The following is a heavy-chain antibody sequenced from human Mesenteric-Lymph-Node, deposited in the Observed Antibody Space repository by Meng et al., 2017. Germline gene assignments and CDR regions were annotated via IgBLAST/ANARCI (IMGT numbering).Heavy chain of an antibody. CDR2: IYYSGST. CDR3: ARDIVVVVAATLPDAFDI. D-gene: IGHD2-15*01. Sequence: SETLSLTCTVSGGSISSYYWSWIRQPPGKGLEWIGYIYYSGSTNYNPSLKSRVTISVDTSKNQFSLKLSSVTAADTAVYYCARDIVVVVAATLPDAFDIWGQGTMVTVSS. J-gene: IGHJ3*02. V-gene: IGHV4-59*01. CDR1: GGSISSYY.